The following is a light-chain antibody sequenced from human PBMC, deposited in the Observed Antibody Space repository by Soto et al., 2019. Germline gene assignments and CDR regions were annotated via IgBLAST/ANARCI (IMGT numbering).Light chain of an antibody. CDR3: QQYDGSPIT. CDR2: SVS. V-gene: IGKV3-20*01. J-gene: IGKJ5*01. Sequence: DIVLTQSPGTLSLSPVERATLSCRASQSVGRSYLAWYQQKPGQAPRLLISSVSKRATGIPDRFSGGGSGTDFTLTISRVEPEDFALYICQQYDGSPITFGQGTRLEIK. CDR1: QSVGRSY.